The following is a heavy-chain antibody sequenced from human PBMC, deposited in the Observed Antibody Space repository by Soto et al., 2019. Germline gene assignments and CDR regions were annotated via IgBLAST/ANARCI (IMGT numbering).Heavy chain of an antibody. CDR2: IYYSGST. J-gene: IGHJ4*02. Sequence: SETLSLTCTVSGGSISSGDYYWSWIRQPPGKGLEWIGYIYYSGSTYYNPSLKSRVTISVDTSKNQFSLKLSSVTAADTAVYYCARGPLLVSHSSGGNFDYWAQGTLVTVSS. D-gene: IGHD3-22*01. V-gene: IGHV4-30-4*01. CDR1: GGSISSGDYY. CDR3: ARGPLLVSHSSGGNFDY.